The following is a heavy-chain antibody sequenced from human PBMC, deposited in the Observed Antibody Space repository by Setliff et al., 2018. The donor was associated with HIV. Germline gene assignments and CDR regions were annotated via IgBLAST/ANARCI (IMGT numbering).Heavy chain of an antibody. Sequence: SETLSLTCAVSGYSISSGFYWGWIRQPPGKGLEWIGTIYHSGTTYYNPSLKSRVTISVDTSKNQFSLRLTSATAADTAVYYCARHAPGSEYGDAYYFDYWGQGTLVTVSS. CDR3: ARHAPGSEYGDAYYFDY. CDR1: GYSISSGFY. D-gene: IGHD4-17*01. V-gene: IGHV4-38-2*01. CDR2: IYHSGTT. J-gene: IGHJ4*02.